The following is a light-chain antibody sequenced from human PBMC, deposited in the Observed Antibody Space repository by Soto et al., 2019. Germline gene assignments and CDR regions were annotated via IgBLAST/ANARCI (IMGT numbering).Light chain of an antibody. CDR3: AAWDYSLNGVV. CDR2: SNN. V-gene: IGLV1-44*01. J-gene: IGLJ2*01. CDR1: SSNIGSNT. Sequence: QSVLTQPPSASGTPGQRVTISCPGSSSNIGSNTVNWYQQLPGTAPKLLIYSNNQRPSGVPDRFSGSKSGTSASLAISGLQPEDEADYYCAAWDYSLNGVVFGGGTKVTVL.